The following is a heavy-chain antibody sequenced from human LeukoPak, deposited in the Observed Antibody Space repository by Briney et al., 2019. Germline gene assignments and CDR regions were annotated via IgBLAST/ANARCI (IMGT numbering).Heavy chain of an antibody. CDR1: GFTFRNYA. CDR3: AKGLYDYALDV. CDR2: IGAREGRT. Sequence: QTGGSLRLSCAASGFTFRNYAMTWVRQAPGKGLDWVALIGAREGRTYYADPVKGRFTISRDNFKNTLYLQMNSLRAEDTAIYYCAKGLYDYALDVWGQGTAVTVSS. J-gene: IGHJ6*02. V-gene: IGHV3-23*01.